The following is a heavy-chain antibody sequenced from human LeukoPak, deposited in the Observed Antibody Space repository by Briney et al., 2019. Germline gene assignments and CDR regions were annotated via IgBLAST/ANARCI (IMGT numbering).Heavy chain of an antibody. CDR2: ISSSGSTI. CDR3: ARDQFLPDDY. V-gene: IGHV3-48*03. Sequence: GGSLRLSCAASGFTFSSYEMNWVRQAPGKGLEWVSYISSSGSTIYYADSVKGRFTISRDNAKNSLYLQMNSLRAKDTAVYYCARDQFLPDDYWGQGTLVTVSS. J-gene: IGHJ4*02. CDR1: GFTFSSYE.